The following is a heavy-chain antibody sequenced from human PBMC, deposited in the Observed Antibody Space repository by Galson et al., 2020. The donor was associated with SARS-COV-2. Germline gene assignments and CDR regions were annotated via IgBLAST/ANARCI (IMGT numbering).Heavy chain of an antibody. Sequence: ETSENPFPNCRCSDAPIRSYYWRWIRQPPAKGQEWIGYISYRGSTSHNPPPRSRVTISVDLSKNQFSLELSSVPAADTAVYYCAGDPAPLYGDSYCYGMDGWGRGTTDAVSS. CDR2: ISYRGST. CDR1: DAPIRSYY. D-gene: IGHD2-21*01. V-gene: IGHV4-59*01. CDR3: AGDPAPLYGDSYCYGMDG. J-gene: IGHJ6*01.